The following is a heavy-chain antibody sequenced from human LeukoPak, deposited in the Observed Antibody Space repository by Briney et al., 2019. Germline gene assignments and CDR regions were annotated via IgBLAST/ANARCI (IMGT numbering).Heavy chain of an antibody. CDR2: IYYSGST. V-gene: IGHV4-59*01. J-gene: IGHJ4*02. CDR3: ARVIAAAGDYFDY. Sequence: SETVSLTCTVSGGTISSYYWSWIRQPPGKGLEWIGYIYYSGSTNYNPSLKSRVTISVDTSKNQFSLKLSSVTAADTAVYYCARVIAAAGDYFDYWGQGTLVTVSS. CDR1: GGTISSYY. D-gene: IGHD6-13*01.